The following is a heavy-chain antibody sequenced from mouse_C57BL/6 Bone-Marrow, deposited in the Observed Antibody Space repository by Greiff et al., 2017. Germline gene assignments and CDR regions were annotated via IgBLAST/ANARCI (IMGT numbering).Heavy chain of an antibody. D-gene: IGHD4-1*01. CDR2: ISYDGSN. Sequence: EVHLVASGPGLVKPSQSLSLTCSVTGYSITSGYYWNWIRQFPGNKLEWMGYISYDGSNNYNPSLKNRISITRDTSKNQFFLKLNSVTTEDTATYYCAWADYWDQGTTLTVSS. CDR1: GYSITSGYY. V-gene: IGHV3-6*01. J-gene: IGHJ2*01. CDR3: AWADY.